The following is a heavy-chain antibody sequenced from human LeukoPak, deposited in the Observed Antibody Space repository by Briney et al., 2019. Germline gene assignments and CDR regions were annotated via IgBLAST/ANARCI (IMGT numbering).Heavy chain of an antibody. CDR2: IIPIFGTA. J-gene: IGHJ6*03. CDR3: ARTSVRPYYYYYYMDV. Sequence: ASVKVSCKASGGTFSSYAISWVRQAPGQGLEWMGGIIPIFGTANYAQKFQGRVTITADESTSTAYMELSSLRSEDTAVYYCARTSVRPYYYYYYMDVWGKGTTVTVSS. CDR1: GGTFSSYA. V-gene: IGHV1-69*13.